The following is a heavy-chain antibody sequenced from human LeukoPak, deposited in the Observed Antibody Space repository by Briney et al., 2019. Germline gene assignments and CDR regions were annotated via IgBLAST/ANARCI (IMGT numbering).Heavy chain of an antibody. J-gene: IGHJ3*02. CDR1: GGSFSGYY. D-gene: IGHD3-22*01. CDR3: ARWGISSADAFDI. CDR2: INHSGST. Sequence: PSETLSLTCAVYGGSFSGYYWSWIRQPPGKGLEWIGEINHSGSTNYNPSLKSRVTISVDTSKNQSSLKLSSVTAADTAVYYCARWGISSADAFDIWGQGTMVTVSS. V-gene: IGHV4-34*01.